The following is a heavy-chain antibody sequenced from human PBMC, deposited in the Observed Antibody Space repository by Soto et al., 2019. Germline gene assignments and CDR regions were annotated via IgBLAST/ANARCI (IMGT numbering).Heavy chain of an antibody. V-gene: IGHV3-15*07. J-gene: IGHJ6*02. CDR2: IKSKTDGGTT. D-gene: IGHD3-3*01. CDR1: GFTFSNAW. Sequence: EVQLVESGGGLVKPGGSLRLSCAASGFTFSNAWMNWVRQAPGKGLEWVGRIKSKTDGGTTDYAAPVKGRFTISRDDSKNTLYQQMNSLKTEDTAVYYCTTVKDYDFWSGYANYYGMDVWGQGTTVTVYS. CDR3: TTVKDYDFWSGYANYYGMDV.